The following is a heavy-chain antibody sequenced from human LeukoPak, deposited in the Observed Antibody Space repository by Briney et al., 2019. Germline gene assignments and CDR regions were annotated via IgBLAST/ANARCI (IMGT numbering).Heavy chain of an antibody. D-gene: IGHD3-3*01. Sequence: ASVKVSCKASGGTFSSYAISWVRQAPGQGLEWMGGIIPIFGTANYAQKFQGRVTITTDESTSTAYMELSSLRSKDTAVYYCARDSWRDFWSGPPLWGQGTLVTVSS. CDR1: GGTFSSYA. CDR2: IIPIFGTA. J-gene: IGHJ4*02. V-gene: IGHV1-69*05. CDR3: ARDSWRDFWSGPPL.